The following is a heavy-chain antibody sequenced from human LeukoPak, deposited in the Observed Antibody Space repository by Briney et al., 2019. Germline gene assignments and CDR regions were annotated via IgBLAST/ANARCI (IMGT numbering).Heavy chain of an antibody. Sequence: GGSLRLSCAASGFTFSSYAMSWVRQAPGEGLEWVSAISGSGGSTYYADSVKGRFTISRDNSKNTLYLQMNSLRAEDTAVYYCATYSGSYSRRSYNYYYYGMDVWGQGTTVTVSS. J-gene: IGHJ6*02. V-gene: IGHV3-23*01. CDR1: GFTFSSYA. D-gene: IGHD3-10*01. CDR3: ATYSGSYSRRSYNYYYYGMDV. CDR2: ISGSGGST.